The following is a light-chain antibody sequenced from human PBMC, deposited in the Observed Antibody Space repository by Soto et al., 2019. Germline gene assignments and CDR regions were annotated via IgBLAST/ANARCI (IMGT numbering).Light chain of an antibody. J-gene: IGLJ1*01. V-gene: IGLV2-14*03. Sequence: QSALTQPASVSGSPGQSITISCTGTSSDVGGYNYVSWYQQHPGKAPKLIISEVSKRPSGVPDRFSGSKSGITASLTISGLQADDEAEYFCISYKTDDTFLFGTGTKVTVL. CDR1: SSDVGGYNY. CDR2: EVS. CDR3: ISYKTDDTFL.